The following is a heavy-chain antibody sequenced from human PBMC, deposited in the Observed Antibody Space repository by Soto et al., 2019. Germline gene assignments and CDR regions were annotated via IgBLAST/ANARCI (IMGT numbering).Heavy chain of an antibody. J-gene: IGHJ4*02. V-gene: IGHV3-23*01. CDR3: AKEREYYYDSSGYVDYFDY. CDR2: ISSGGST. CDR1: GITFTSYA. D-gene: IGHD3-22*01. Sequence: PGGSLRLSCAASGITFTSYAMGWVRQAPGKGLEWVSVISSGGSTYYADPVKGRFTTSRDNSKNTLYLQMNSLRAEGTAVYYCAKEREYYYDSSGYVDYFDYWGQGTLVTVSS.